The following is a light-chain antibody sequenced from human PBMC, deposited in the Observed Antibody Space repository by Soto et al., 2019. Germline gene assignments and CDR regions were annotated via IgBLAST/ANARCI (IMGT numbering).Light chain of an antibody. CDR1: QSVSSSY. Sequence: EIVWTQSPATLSLSPGERATLSCRASQSVSSSYLAWYQQKPGQAPRLLIYGASSRATGIPDRFSGSGSGTDFTLTISRLEPEDFAVYYCQQYETFGQGTKVDI. V-gene: IGKV3-20*01. CDR2: GAS. CDR3: QQYET. J-gene: IGKJ1*01.